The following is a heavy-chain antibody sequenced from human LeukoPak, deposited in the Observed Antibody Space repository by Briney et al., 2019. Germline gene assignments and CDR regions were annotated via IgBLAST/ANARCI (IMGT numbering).Heavy chain of an antibody. CDR2: ISGSGGST. CDR1: GFTFSSYW. Sequence: GGSLRFSCAASGFTFSSYWMSWVRQAPGKGLEWVSAISGSGGSTYYADSVKGRFTISRDNSKNTLYLQMNSLRAEDTAVYYCAKDQAPYYDYVWGTLDYWGQGTLVTVSS. V-gene: IGHV3-23*01. J-gene: IGHJ4*02. D-gene: IGHD3-16*01. CDR3: AKDQAPYYDYVWGTLDY.